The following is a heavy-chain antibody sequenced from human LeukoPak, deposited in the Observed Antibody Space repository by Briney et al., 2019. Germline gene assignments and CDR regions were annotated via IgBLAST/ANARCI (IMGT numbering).Heavy chain of an antibody. CDR2: ISYDGSNK. Sequence: GGSLRLSCAASGFTFSSYAMHWVRQAPGKGLEWVAVISYDGSNKYYADSVKGRFTISRDNSKNTLYLQMNSLRAEDTAVYYCATSAELRNLRPFDYWGQGTLVTVSS. D-gene: IGHD1-26*01. J-gene: IGHJ4*02. CDR3: ATSAELRNLRPFDY. V-gene: IGHV3-30-3*01. CDR1: GFTFSSYA.